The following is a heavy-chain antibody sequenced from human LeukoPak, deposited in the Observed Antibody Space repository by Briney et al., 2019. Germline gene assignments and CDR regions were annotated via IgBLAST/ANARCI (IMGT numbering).Heavy chain of an antibody. D-gene: IGHD2-21*02. V-gene: IGHV4-61*08. Sequence: SETLSLTCTVSGGSISSGGYYWSWIRQPPGKGLEWIGYIYSSGSTDYNPSLKSRITISVDTSKNQFSLKLSSVTAADTAVYYCARFAYCGGHCWYYFDYWGQGSLVTVSS. J-gene: IGHJ4*02. CDR2: IYSSGST. CDR3: ARFAYCGGHCWYYFDY. CDR1: GGSISSGGYY.